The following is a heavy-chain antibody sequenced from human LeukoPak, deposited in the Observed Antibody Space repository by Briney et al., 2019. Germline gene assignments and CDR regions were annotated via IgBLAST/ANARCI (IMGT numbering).Heavy chain of an antibody. CDR1: GFTFGDYG. CDR2: IRSKAYAGTT. D-gene: IGHD3-16*01. Sequence: PGGSLRLSCTVSGFTFGDYGMSWVRQAPGKGLEWVGFIRSKAYAGTTEVAASVKGRFTISRDDSKDIAYLQMNSLKTEDTAAYYCTRVGIGYDYVWGSPDYWGQGTLVTVSS. J-gene: IGHJ4*02. CDR3: TRVGIGYDYVWGSPDY. V-gene: IGHV3-49*04.